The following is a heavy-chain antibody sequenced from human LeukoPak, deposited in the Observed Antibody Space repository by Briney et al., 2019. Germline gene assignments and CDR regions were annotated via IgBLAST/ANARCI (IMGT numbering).Heavy chain of an antibody. Sequence: GGSLRLSCAASGFTFSSYGMHWVRQAPGKGLEWVAVISYDGSNKYYADSVKGRFTISRDNSKNTLYLQMNSLRAEDTAVYYCAKDGRGCDAFDIWGQGTMVTVSS. V-gene: IGHV3-30*18. CDR3: AKDGRGCDAFDI. CDR2: ISYDGSNK. J-gene: IGHJ3*02. D-gene: IGHD3-10*01. CDR1: GFTFSSYG.